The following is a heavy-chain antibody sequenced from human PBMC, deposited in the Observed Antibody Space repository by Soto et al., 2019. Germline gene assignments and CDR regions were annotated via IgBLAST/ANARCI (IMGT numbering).Heavy chain of an antibody. CDR1: GYTFTSYG. V-gene: IGHV1-18*01. CDR3: ARALPGYYDSSGYYPGNWFDP. D-gene: IGHD3-22*01. Sequence: ASVKVSCKASGYTFTSYGISWVRQAPGQGLEWMGWISAYNGNTNYAQKLQGRVTMTTDTSTSTAYMELRSLRSDDTAVYYCARALPGYYDSSGYYPGNWFDPWGQGTLVTVSS. CDR2: ISAYNGNT. J-gene: IGHJ5*02.